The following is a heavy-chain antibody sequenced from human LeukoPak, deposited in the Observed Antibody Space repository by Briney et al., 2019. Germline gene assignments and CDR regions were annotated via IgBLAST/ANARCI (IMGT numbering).Heavy chain of an antibody. D-gene: IGHD6-13*01. CDR3: ARDGAWSSSWLAFDI. CDR1: GYTFTGYY. V-gene: IGHV1-2*02. Sequence: RGASVKVSCKASGYTFTGYYMHWVRQAPGQGLEWMGWINPNSGGTNYAQKFQGRVTMTRDTSISTAYMELSRLRSDDTAVYYCARDGAWSSSWLAFDIWGQGTMVTVSS. J-gene: IGHJ3*02. CDR2: INPNSGGT.